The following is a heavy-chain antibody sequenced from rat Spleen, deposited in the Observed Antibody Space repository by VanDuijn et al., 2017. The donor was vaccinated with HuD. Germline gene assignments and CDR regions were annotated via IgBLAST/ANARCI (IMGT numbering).Heavy chain of an antibody. CDR1: GFTFSSFP. D-gene: IGHD3-2*01. Sequence: EVQLVESGGGLVQPGRSLRLSCAASGFTFSSFPMSWVRQAPTKGLEWVATISTSGGSTYYRDSVKGRFTISRDNAKSTLYLQMNSLRSEDTATYYCTRDPRQGFDYWGQGVMVTVSS. V-gene: IGHV5-46*01. CDR2: ISTSGGST. CDR3: TRDPRQGFDY. J-gene: IGHJ2*01.